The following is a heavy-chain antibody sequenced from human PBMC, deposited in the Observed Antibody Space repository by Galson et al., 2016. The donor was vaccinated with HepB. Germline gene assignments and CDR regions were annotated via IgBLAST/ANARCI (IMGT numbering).Heavy chain of an antibody. Sequence: PALVKPTQTLTLTCTFSGFSLTTGVGVGWIRQPPGKALEWLAIIYWDDDQRYSPSLNSRLTITKDTSKNQVVLAMTNMGPVDTATYYCTHVQGFCTNGICYTDYWGPGTLVTVSS. CDR1: GFSLTTGVG. CDR3: THVQGFCTNGICYTDY. D-gene: IGHD2-8*01. V-gene: IGHV2-5*02. CDR2: IYWDDDQ. J-gene: IGHJ4*02.